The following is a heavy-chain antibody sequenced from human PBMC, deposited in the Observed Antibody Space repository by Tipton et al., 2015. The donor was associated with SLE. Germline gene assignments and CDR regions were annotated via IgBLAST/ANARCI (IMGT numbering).Heavy chain of an antibody. J-gene: IGHJ6*03. V-gene: IGHV4-59*12. CDR3: ARETEDTGWIHSRDYIYYYYYVDV. Sequence: TLSLTCTVSGGSISNYYWSWIRQPPGKGLEWIGYIYFSGSANYNPSLKSRVTISLDTSKNQFSLKMRSVTAADTAVYYCARETEDTGWIHSRDYIYYYYYVDVWGQGTTVTVSS. CDR2: IYFSGSA. CDR1: GGSISNYY. D-gene: IGHD6-19*01.